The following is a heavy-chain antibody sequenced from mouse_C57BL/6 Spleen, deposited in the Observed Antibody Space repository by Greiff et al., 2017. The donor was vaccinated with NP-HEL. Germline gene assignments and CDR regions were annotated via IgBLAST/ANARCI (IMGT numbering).Heavy chain of an antibody. CDR2: INPNNGGT. Sequence: VQLQQSGPELVKPGASVKISCKASGYTFTDYYMNWVKQSHGKSLEWIGDINPNNGGTSYNQKFKGKATLTVDKSSSTAYMELRSLTSEDSAVYYCARSGYDGGYYFDYWGQGTTLTVSS. D-gene: IGHD2-2*01. V-gene: IGHV1-26*01. CDR3: ARSGYDGGYYFDY. J-gene: IGHJ2*01. CDR1: GYTFTDYY.